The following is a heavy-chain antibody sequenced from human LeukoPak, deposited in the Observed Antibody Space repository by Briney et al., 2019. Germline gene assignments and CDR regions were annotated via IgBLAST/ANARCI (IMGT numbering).Heavy chain of an antibody. CDR1: GVSISSSNSY. CDR2: INHSGST. V-gene: IGHV4-39*07. D-gene: IGHD6-13*01. CDR3: ARGIAAAGPGYYYYYMDV. J-gene: IGHJ6*03. Sequence: SETLSLTCTVSGVSISSSNSYWSWIRQPPGKGLEWIGEINHSGSTNYNPSLKSRVTISVDTSKNQFSLKLSSVTAADTAVYYCARGIAAAGPGYYYYYMDVWGKGTTVTVSS.